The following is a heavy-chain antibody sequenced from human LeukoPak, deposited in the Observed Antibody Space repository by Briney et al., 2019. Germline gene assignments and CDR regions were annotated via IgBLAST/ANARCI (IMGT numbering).Heavy chain of an antibody. V-gene: IGHV5-10-1*01. J-gene: IGHJ5*02. Sequence: GESLRISSKGSGYNFASYWISWVRQMPGKGLEWMGKIDPSDSYTNYSPSFQGHVTISADKSTSTAYLQWSSLKASDTAMYYCASRYGSGTFYTLDPWGQGTLVIVSS. D-gene: IGHD3-10*01. CDR3: ASRYGSGTFYTLDP. CDR2: IDPSDSYT. CDR1: GYNFASYW.